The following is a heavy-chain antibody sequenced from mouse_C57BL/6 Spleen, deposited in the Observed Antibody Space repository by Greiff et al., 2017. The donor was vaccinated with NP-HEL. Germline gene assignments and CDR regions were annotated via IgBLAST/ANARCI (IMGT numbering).Heavy chain of an antibody. V-gene: IGHV3-6*01. J-gene: IGHJ3*01. CDR1: GYSITSGYY. D-gene: IGHD4-1*01. CDR3: AGLGRGFAY. CDR2: ISYDGSN. Sequence: EVQLQESGPGLVKPSQSLSLTCSVTGYSITSGYYWNWIRQFPGNKLEWMGYISYDGSNNYNPSLKNRISITRDTSKNQFFLKLNSVTTEDTATYYCAGLGRGFAYWGQGTLVTVSA.